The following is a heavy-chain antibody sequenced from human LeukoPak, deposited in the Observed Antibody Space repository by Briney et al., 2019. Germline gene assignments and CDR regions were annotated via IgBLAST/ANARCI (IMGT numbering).Heavy chain of an antibody. V-gene: IGHV3-13*05. CDR3: ARSIAVPGSSHWYFDL. CDR1: GFTFSSYD. Sequence: KPGGSLRLSCAASGFTFSSYDMHWVRKGTAEGLEWVSTIGTAGDPYYPASVKGRFTISGENAKNSLYLQMNSLRAGDTAVYYCARSIAVPGSSHWYFDLWGRGTLVTVSS. CDR2: IGTAGDP. J-gene: IGHJ2*01. D-gene: IGHD6-13*01.